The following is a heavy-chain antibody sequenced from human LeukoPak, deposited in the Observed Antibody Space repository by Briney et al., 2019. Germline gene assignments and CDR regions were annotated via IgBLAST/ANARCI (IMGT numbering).Heavy chain of an antibody. CDR1: GFTFSSYW. V-gene: IGHV3-74*01. J-gene: IGHJ4*02. D-gene: IGHD3-22*01. CDR2: INSDGSTT. CDR3: ARGPSFYDSSAYIY. Sequence: GGSLRLSCAVSGFTFSSYWMHWVRQAPGKWLLWVSRINSDGSTTSYADSVKSRFTISRDNAKNTLYLQVNSLRAEDTVVYYCARGPSFYDSSAYIYWGQGTLVTVSS.